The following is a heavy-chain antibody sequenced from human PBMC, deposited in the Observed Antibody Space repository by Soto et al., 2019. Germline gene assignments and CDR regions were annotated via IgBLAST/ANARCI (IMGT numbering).Heavy chain of an antibody. V-gene: IGHV3-49*03. CDR2: IRSKAYGGTT. CDR3: TRDINPGLPPSY. CDR1: GFTFGDYA. J-gene: IGHJ4*02. D-gene: IGHD4-17*01. Sequence: GGSLRLSYTASGFTFGDYAMSWFRQAPGKGLEWVGFIRSKAYGGTTEYAASVKGKFTISRDDSKSIAYLQMNSLKTEDTAVYYCTRDINPGLPPSYWGQGTLVTVSS.